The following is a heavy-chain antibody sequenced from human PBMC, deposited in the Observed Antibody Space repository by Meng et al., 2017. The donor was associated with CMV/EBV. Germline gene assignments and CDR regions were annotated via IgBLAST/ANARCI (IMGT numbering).Heavy chain of an antibody. CDR3: AKGGSRWYDP. CDR1: GFTFSSYA. J-gene: IGHJ5*02. Sequence: GGSLRLSCAASGFTFSSYAMSWVRQAPGKGLEWVSVIYSGGSSTYYADSVKGRFTISRDNSKNTLYLQMNSLRAEDTAVYYCAKGGSRWYDPWGQGTLVTVSS. V-gene: IGHV3-23*03. CDR2: IYSGGSST. D-gene: IGHD6-13*01.